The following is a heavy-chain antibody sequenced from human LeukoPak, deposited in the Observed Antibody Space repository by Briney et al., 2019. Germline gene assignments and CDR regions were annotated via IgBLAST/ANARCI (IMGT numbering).Heavy chain of an antibody. Sequence: ASVKVSCKASGYTFTSYGISWVRQAPGQGLEWMGWISAYNGNTNYAQKLQGRVTMTTDTSTSTAYMELRSLRSDDKAVYYCARDRRYSSSWYVRLYYYYYGMDVWGQGTTVTVSS. CDR1: GYTFTSYG. D-gene: IGHD6-13*01. CDR3: ARDRRYSSSWYVRLYYYYYGMDV. CDR2: ISAYNGNT. V-gene: IGHV1-18*01. J-gene: IGHJ6*02.